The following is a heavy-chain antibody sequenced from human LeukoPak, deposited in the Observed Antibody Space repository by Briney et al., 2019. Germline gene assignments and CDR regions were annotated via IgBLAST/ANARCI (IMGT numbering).Heavy chain of an antibody. CDR3: ARADDYGDYEGC. Sequence: SVKVSCKASGGTFSSYAISWVRQAPGRGLEWMGRIIPILGIANYAQKFQGRVTITADKSTSTAYMELSSLRSEDTAVYYCARADDYGDYEGCWGQGTLVTVSS. V-gene: IGHV1-69*04. CDR2: IIPILGIA. CDR1: GGTFSSYA. D-gene: IGHD4-17*01. J-gene: IGHJ4*02.